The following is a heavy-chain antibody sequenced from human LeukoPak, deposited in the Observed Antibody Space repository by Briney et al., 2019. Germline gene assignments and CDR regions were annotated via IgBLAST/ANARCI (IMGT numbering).Heavy chain of an antibody. D-gene: IGHD3-10*01. Sequence: HPGGSLRLSCAASGFTFSSYGMHWVRQAPGKGLEWVAVISYDGSNKYYADSVKGRFTISRDNSKNTLYLQMNSLRAEDTAVYYCAKSSRWGTMVRGGKPYYYYMDVWGKGTTVTVSS. CDR2: ISYDGSNK. CDR1: GFTFSSYG. J-gene: IGHJ6*03. CDR3: AKSSRWGTMVRGGKPYYYYMDV. V-gene: IGHV3-30*18.